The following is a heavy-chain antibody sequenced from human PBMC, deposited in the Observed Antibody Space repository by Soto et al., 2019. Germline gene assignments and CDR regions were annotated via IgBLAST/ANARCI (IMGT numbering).Heavy chain of an antibody. CDR1: GFSLNTPAVG. CDR2: IYWDDDN. CDR3: AHCSGWLSDF. Sequence: QITLKESGPTLLKPTQTLTLTCTFSGFSLNTPAVGVNWIRQPPGKAPEWLALIYWDDDNHYSPSLRNRLTITKDTSRNQVVLTMTNMAPVDTGTYYCAHCSGWLSDFWGQGALVTVSS. V-gene: IGHV2-5*02. J-gene: IGHJ4*02. D-gene: IGHD6-19*01.